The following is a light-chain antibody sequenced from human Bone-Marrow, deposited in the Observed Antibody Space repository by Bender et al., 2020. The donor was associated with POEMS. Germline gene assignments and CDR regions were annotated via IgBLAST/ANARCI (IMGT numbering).Light chain of an antibody. V-gene: IGLV1-51*02. Sequence: QSVLTQPPSVSGAPGQRVTISCTGSSSNTGSGYDINWYQHLPGTAPKLLIYENNKRPSGIPDRFSGSKSGTSATLAITGLQTGDEADYYCGTWSSGLSAGHVFGTGTKVTVL. CDR3: GTWSSGLSAGHV. CDR2: ENN. J-gene: IGLJ1*01. CDR1: SSNTGSGY.